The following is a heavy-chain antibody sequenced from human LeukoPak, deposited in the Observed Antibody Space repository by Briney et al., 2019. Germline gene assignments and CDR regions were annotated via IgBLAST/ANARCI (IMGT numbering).Heavy chain of an antibody. Sequence: TGGSLRLSCAASGFTFSSYGMHWVRQAPGKGLEWVADIWYDGNNKYYADSVKGRFTISRDNSKNTLYLQMNSLRAEDTAVYYCARSTSSEYDIYHFDYWGQGTLVTVSS. V-gene: IGHV3-33*01. J-gene: IGHJ4*02. CDR1: GFTFSSYG. D-gene: IGHD3-9*01. CDR3: ARSTSSEYDIYHFDY. CDR2: IWYDGNNK.